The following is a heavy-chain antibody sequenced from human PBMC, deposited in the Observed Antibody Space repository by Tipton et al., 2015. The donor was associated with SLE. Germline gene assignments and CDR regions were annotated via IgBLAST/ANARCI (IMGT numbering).Heavy chain of an antibody. CDR2: IYYSGST. V-gene: IGHV4-59*12. CDR1: GGSISNYY. Sequence: TLSLTCTVSGGSISNYYWSWIRQPPGKGLEWIGYIYYSGSTYYNPSLKSRVTISIDTSKNQFSLRLSSVTAADTAVYYCARDISSWFDAFDIWGQGTMVTVSS. J-gene: IGHJ3*02. CDR3: ARDISSWFDAFDI. D-gene: IGHD6-13*01.